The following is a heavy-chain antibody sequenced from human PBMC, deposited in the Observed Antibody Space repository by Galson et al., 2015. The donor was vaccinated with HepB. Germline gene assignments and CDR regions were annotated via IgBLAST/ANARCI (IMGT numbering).Heavy chain of an antibody. D-gene: IGHD1/OR15-1a*01. V-gene: IGHV3-21*01. Sequence: SLRLSCAASGFTFRSYSMNWVRQAPGKGLEWASSISPNDDYIYYANSLRGRFSISRDNAENSLYLQINSLRAEDTAVYYCARGGLQKQRNDYFDYWGRGTLVTVSS. CDR2: ISPNDDYI. CDR3: ARGGLQKQRNDYFDY. CDR1: GFTFRSYS. J-gene: IGHJ4*02.